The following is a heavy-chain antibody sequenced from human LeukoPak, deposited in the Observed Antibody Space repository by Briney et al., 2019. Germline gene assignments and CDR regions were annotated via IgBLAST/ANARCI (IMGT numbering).Heavy chain of an antibody. CDR3: ARQTGVGLFILP. CDR2: IYYSGNT. D-gene: IGHD3-3*01. V-gene: IGHV4-39*01. J-gene: IGHJ4*02. Sequence: SETLSLTCTVSGGSISSYYWGWIRRPPRKGLEWVGSIYYSGNTYYNPSLKSRVTISVDTSKNQFSLKLTSVTAADTAVYYCARQTGVGLFILPGGRGTLVTVSS. CDR1: GGSISSYY.